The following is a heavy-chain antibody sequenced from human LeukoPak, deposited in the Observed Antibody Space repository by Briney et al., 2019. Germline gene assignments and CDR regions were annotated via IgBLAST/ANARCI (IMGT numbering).Heavy chain of an antibody. CDR1: GFTFSSYA. J-gene: IGHJ4*02. CDR3: AGHMITFGGVIAHFDY. D-gene: IGHD3-16*02. V-gene: IGHV3-21*01. CDR2: ISSSSSYI. Sequence: GGPLGLSCAASGFTFSSYAMNWVRQAPGKGLEWVSSISSSSSYIYYADSVKGRFTISRDNAKNSLYLQMNSLRAEDTAVYYCAGHMITFGGVIAHFDYWGQGTLVTVSS.